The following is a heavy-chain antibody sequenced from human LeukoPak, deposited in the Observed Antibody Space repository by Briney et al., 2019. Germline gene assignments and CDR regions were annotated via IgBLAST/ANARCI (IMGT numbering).Heavy chain of an antibody. CDR3: AKLPRSGSYSGFDY. CDR1: GSTFSIFG. Sequence: PGTSLRLSCVASGSTFSIFGMHWVRQAPGKGLEWVAAISSGGASTYCADSVKGRFTISRDNSKNTLYLQMNSLRAEDTAVYYCAKLPRSGSYSGFDYWGQGTLVTVSS. V-gene: IGHV3-23*01. J-gene: IGHJ4*02. CDR2: ISSGGAST. D-gene: IGHD1-26*01.